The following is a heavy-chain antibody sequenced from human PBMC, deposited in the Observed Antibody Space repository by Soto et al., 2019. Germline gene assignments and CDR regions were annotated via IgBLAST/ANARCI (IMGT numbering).Heavy chain of an antibody. CDR3: AKESGLRYYDILTGPDAFDI. V-gene: IGHV3-23*01. J-gene: IGHJ3*02. CDR2: ISGSGGST. D-gene: IGHD3-9*01. CDR1: GFTFSSYA. Sequence: GSLRLSCAASGFTFSSYAMSWVRQAPGKGLELVSAISGSGGSTYYADSVKGRFTISRDNSKNTLYLQMNSLRAEDTAVYYCAKESGLRYYDILTGPDAFDIWGQGTMVTVSS.